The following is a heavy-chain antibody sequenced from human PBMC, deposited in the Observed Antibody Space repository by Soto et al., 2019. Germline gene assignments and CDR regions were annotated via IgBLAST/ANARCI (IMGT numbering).Heavy chain of an antibody. J-gene: IGHJ6*02. CDR3: ARDLDTALGYYYYYGMDV. V-gene: IGHV3-33*01. CDR2: IWHDGSKK. D-gene: IGHD5-18*01. Sequence: PGGSLRLSCAASGFTFSTYGMHWVRQGPGKGLEWVALIWHDGSKKYFADSVRGRFTISRDNSKNTHYLQTNSLRAEDTAVYYCARDLDTALGYYYYYGMDVWGQGTTVTVSS. CDR1: GFTFSTYG.